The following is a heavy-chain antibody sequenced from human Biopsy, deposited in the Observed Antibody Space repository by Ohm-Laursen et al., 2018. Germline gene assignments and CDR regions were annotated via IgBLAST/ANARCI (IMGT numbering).Heavy chain of an antibody. CDR3: AREGRDY. Sequence: GSLRLSCSASGFDFSDYSMSWVRQAPGKGLEWVSVIYTGGSTFYADSVKGRFTISRDKSKNTLYLQMNNLTAEDTAVYYCAREGRDYWGQGTLVTVSS. CDR1: GFDFSDYS. V-gene: IGHV3-53*01. CDR2: IYTGGST. J-gene: IGHJ4*02.